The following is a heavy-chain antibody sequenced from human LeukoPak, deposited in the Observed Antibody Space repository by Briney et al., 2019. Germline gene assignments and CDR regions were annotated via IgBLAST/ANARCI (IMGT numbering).Heavy chain of an antibody. Sequence: ASVKVSCKASGYTFTGYYMHWVRQAPGQGFEWMGWINPNSGGTNYAQKFQGRVTMTRDTSISTAYMELSRLRPDDTAVYYCATLGVVTHFYYYYYMDVWGKGTTVTVSS. CDR1: GYTFTGYY. D-gene: IGHD3-3*01. J-gene: IGHJ6*03. CDR2: INPNSGGT. V-gene: IGHV1-2*02. CDR3: ATLGVVTHFYYYYYMDV.